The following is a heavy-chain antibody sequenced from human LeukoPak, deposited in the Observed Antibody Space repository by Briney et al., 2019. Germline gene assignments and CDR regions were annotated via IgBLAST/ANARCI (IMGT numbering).Heavy chain of an antibody. D-gene: IGHD3-16*01. CDR2: INHSGST. J-gene: IGHJ4*02. CDR3: ANSAGTFWGWSDY. CDR1: GGSFSGYY. V-gene: IGHV4-34*01. Sequence: PSETLSLTCAVYGGSFSGYYWSWIRQPPGKGLEWIGEINHSGSTNYNPSLKSRVTISVDTSKNQFSLKLSSVTAADTAVYYCANSAGTFWGWSDYWGQGTLVTVSS.